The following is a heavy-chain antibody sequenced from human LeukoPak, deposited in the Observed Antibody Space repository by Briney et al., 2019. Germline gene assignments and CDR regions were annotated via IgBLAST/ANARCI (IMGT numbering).Heavy chain of an antibody. CDR2: INAGNGNT. Sequence: ASVKVSCKASGYTFTSYAMHWVRRAPGQRLEWMGWINAGNGNTKYSQKFQGRATITRDTSASTAYMELSSLRSEDTAVYYCARDSLIVLMVYADYGMDVWGQGTTVTVS. J-gene: IGHJ6*02. V-gene: IGHV1-3*01. D-gene: IGHD2-8*01. CDR1: GYTFTSYA. CDR3: ARDSLIVLMVYADYGMDV.